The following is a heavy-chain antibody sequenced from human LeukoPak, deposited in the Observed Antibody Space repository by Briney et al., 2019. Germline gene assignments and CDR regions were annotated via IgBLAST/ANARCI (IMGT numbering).Heavy chain of an antibody. CDR2: ISSSSSYI. CDR1: GFTFSSFS. Sequence: PGGSLRLSCAASGFTFSSFSMNWVRQAPGKGLEWVSSISSSSSYIYYADSVKGRFTISRDNAKNSLYLQMNSLRAEDTAVYYCARKGDGHNPFDYWGQGTLVTVSS. J-gene: IGHJ4*02. V-gene: IGHV3-21*01. D-gene: IGHD5-24*01. CDR3: ARKGDGHNPFDY.